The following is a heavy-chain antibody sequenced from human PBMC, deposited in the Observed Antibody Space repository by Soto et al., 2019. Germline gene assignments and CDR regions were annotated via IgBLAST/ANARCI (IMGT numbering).Heavy chain of an antibody. CDR2: IKGKTEGGTT. D-gene: IGHD1-26*01. Sequence: PGGSLRLSCAASEFIFNNAWMNWVRQAPGKGLEWVGHIKGKTEGGTTDYAAAAKVRFPIASDDSKNMVYVQMNSVRTEDTAVYYCTANTRVNPDYGLDVWGQGTTVTVSS. J-gene: IGHJ6*02. V-gene: IGHV3-15*01. CDR3: TANTRVNPDYGLDV. CDR1: EFIFNNAW.